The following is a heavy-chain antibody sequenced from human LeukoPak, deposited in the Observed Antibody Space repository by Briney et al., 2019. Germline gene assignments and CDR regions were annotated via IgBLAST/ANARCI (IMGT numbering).Heavy chain of an antibody. J-gene: IGHJ6*02. V-gene: IGHV3-21*01. D-gene: IGHD6-6*01. CDR2: ISSSSSYI. CDR1: GFTFSSYS. CDR3: ARVSPYSSSFSYCGMDV. Sequence: GGSLRLSCAASGFTFSSYSMNWVRQAPGKGLEWVSSISSSSSYIYYADSVKGRFTISRDNAKNSLYLQMNSLRAEDTAVYYCARVSPYSSSFSYCGMDVWGQGTTVTVSS.